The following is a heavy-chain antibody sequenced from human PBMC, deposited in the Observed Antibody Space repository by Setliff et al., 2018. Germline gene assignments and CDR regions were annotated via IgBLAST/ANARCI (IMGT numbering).Heavy chain of an antibody. CDR1: GFTFKDYS. CDR3: AKDRVNDGFWDFDS. CDR2: VIQGGTG. J-gene: IGHJ4*02. Sequence: GESLKISCAASGFTFKDYSMAWVRQVPGKGLEWVAAVIQGGTGVYADSVKGRSTISRDNSKNSFFLQMNNLRAEDTATYYCAKDRVNDGFWDFDSWGQGIVVTVSS. D-gene: IGHD1-26*01. V-gene: IGHV3-23*01.